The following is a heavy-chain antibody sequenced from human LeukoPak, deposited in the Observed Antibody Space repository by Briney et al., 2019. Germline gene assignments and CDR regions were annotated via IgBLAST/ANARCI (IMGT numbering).Heavy chain of an antibody. Sequence: SETLSLTCTVSGVSISSYSWSWIRQPAGKGLDWIGRIYTSGSTNYNPSLKSRVTMSVDTSKNQFSLKLSSVTAADTAVYYCARVGPGIAAAGNNYWGQGTLVTVSS. CDR2: IYTSGST. D-gene: IGHD6-13*01. J-gene: IGHJ4*02. V-gene: IGHV4-4*07. CDR3: ARVGPGIAAAGNNY. CDR1: GVSISSYS.